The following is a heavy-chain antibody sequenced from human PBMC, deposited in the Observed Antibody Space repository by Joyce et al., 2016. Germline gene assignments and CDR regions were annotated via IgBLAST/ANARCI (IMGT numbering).Heavy chain of an antibody. J-gene: IGHJ2*01. D-gene: IGHD2-21*01. V-gene: IGHV1-3*04. CDR3: ARDSKLSDTWYFDL. Sequence: QVLLVQSGAEVKQPGASVKVSCKASGYKFTSDGIHWVGQAPGQGLEWMGWIATGNGDKQYAQRLQGRATITKDTSAGTAYMELGSLTSEDTAVYYCARDSKLSDTWYFDLWGRGTLVSVSS. CDR1: GYKFTSDG. CDR2: IATGNGDK.